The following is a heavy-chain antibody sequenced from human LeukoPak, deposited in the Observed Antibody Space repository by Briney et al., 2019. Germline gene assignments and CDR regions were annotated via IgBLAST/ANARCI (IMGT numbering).Heavy chain of an antibody. J-gene: IGHJ4*02. Sequence: ASVKVSCKASGYTFTTYGISWVRQAPGQGLEWMGWISSYNGNTNYAQKLQGRVTMTRDTSTSTVYMELSSLRSEDTAVYYCARGSPGEQLVSSWGQGTLVTVSS. CDR3: ARGSPGEQLVSS. V-gene: IGHV1-18*01. CDR1: GYTFTTYG. CDR2: ISSYNGNT. D-gene: IGHD6-13*01.